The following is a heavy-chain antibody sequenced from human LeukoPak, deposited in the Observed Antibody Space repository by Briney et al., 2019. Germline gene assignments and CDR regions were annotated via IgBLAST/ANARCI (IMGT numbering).Heavy chain of an antibody. V-gene: IGHV3-23*01. Sequence: PGGSLRLSCAASGFTFSSYAMSWVRQAPAKGLEWVSAISGSGSSTYYADSVKGGFTISRDNSKNTLYLQMNSLRAEDTAVYYCAKEGPIAVAGTDAFDIWGQGTMVTVSS. D-gene: IGHD6-19*01. J-gene: IGHJ3*02. CDR3: AKEGPIAVAGTDAFDI. CDR1: GFTFSSYA. CDR2: ISGSGSST.